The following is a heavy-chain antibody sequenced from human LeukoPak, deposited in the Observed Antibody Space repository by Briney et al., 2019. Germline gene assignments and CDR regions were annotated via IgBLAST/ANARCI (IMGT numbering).Heavy chain of an antibody. Sequence: PGGSLRLSCAASGFTFRIYAMSWVRQAPGKGLEWVSAISGSGGSTYYTDSVKGRFTISRDNSNNTIYLQMNSLRAEDTAVYYCAKARRSACSTTSCYPFDYWGQGTLVTVSS. J-gene: IGHJ4*02. V-gene: IGHV3-23*01. D-gene: IGHD2-2*01. CDR3: AKARRSACSTTSCYPFDY. CDR2: ISGSGGST. CDR1: GFTFRIYA.